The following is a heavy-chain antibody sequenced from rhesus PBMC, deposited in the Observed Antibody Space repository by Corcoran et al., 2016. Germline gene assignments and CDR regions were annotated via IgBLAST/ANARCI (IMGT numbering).Heavy chain of an antibody. Sequence: QVQLVQSGAAVKKPGTSVKLSCKASGYTFTSFYIHWVRQAPGLVFEVMGWIHPSNCNTGYAQKCQGRFTMTRDTSTSTAYMELNSLRSENTAVYYCARGSLGMYNRFDVWGPGVLVTVSS. D-gene: IGHD1-32*01. J-gene: IGHJ5-1*01. CDR3: ARGSLGMYNRFDV. CDR2: IHPSNCNT. V-gene: IGHV1-200*01. CDR1: GYTFTSFY.